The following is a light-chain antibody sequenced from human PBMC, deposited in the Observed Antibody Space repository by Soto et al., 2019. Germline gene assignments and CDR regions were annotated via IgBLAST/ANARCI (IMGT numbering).Light chain of an antibody. V-gene: IGLV2-11*01. CDR1: SSDVGGYNY. J-gene: IGLJ1*01. CDR3: CSYAGDYTDV. Sequence: QSALTQPRSVSGSPGQSVTISCTGTSSDVGGYNYVSWYQQHPGKAPKVMIYDVSKRPSGVPDRFSGSKSGNTASLTISGLQAEDEADYYCCSYAGDYTDVFGTGTKVTVL. CDR2: DVS.